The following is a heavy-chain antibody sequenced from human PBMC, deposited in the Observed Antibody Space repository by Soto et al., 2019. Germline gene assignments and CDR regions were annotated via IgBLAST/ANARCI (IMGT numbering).Heavy chain of an antibody. CDR3: AIAGAAPYYDYGMDV. V-gene: IGHV1-18*01. J-gene: IGHJ6*02. CDR2: ISTYNGDT. Sequence: QVQLVQSGAEVRKPGASVKVSCKASGYTFSTSGMSWLRQAPGQGLEWMGWISTYNGDTNDAPKFQDRVTMTSDTSTSTVYMELRSLRSDDTAVYYCAIAGAAPYYDYGMDVWGQGTRVTVSS. CDR1: GYTFSTSG. D-gene: IGHD2-15*01.